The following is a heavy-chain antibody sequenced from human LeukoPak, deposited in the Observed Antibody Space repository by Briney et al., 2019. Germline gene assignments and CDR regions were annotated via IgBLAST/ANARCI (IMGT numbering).Heavy chain of an antibody. CDR2: FNHSGST. V-gene: IGHV4-34*01. J-gene: IGHJ6*03. D-gene: IGHD6-13*01. CDR1: GVSFSGYY. Sequence: PSDTLSLTCAVYGVSFSGYYWNWIRHPPGKGLEWIGEFNHSGSTNYNPSLKSRVTISVDTSKNQFSLKLSSVTAADTAVYYCASRRFSSSLGYMDVWGKGTTVTVSS. CDR3: ASRRFSSSLGYMDV.